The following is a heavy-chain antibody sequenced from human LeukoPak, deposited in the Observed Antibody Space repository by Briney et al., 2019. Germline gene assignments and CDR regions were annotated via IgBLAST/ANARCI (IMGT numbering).Heavy chain of an antibody. Sequence: ASVKVSCKASGYTFTSYGISWVRQAPGQGLEWMGWISAYNGNTNYAQKLQGRVTMTTDTSTSTAYMELRSLRSDDTAVYYCARVRTYYDFWSGYLTDYWGQGALVTVSS. CDR2: ISAYNGNT. J-gene: IGHJ4*02. CDR3: ARVRTYYDFWSGYLTDY. D-gene: IGHD3-3*01. V-gene: IGHV1-18*01. CDR1: GYTFTSYG.